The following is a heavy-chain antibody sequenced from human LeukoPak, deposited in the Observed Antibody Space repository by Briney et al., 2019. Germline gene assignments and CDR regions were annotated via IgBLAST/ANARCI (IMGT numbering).Heavy chain of an antibody. Sequence: ASVKVSCKASGYTFTGYYMHWVRQAPGQGLEWMGWINPNSGGTNYAQKFQGRVTMTRDTSISTAYMELSRLRSDDTAVYYCVRYEGTDGSGSFNWFDPWGQGTLVTVSS. CDR2: INPNSGGT. J-gene: IGHJ5*02. CDR3: VRYEGTDGSGSFNWFDP. D-gene: IGHD3-10*01. V-gene: IGHV1-2*02. CDR1: GYTFTGYY.